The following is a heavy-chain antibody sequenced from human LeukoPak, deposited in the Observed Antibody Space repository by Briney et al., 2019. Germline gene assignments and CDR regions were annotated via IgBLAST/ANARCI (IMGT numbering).Heavy chain of an antibody. V-gene: IGHV4-30-2*01. Sequence: SQTLSLTCTVSGGSISSGGYYCSWIRQPPGKGLEWIGYIYHSGSTYYNPSLKSRVTISVDRSKNQFSLKLSSVTAADTAVYYCASGRYCSSTSCRPFDPWGQGTLVTVSS. CDR1: GGSISSGGYY. CDR2: IYHSGST. D-gene: IGHD2-2*01. J-gene: IGHJ5*02. CDR3: ASGRYCSSTSCRPFDP.